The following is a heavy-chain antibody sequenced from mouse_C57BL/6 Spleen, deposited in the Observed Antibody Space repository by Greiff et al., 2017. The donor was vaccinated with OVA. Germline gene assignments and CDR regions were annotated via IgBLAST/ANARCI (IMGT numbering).Heavy chain of an antibody. CDR3: ARDRTYGNWGWDFDY. Sequence: EVMLVESGGGLVKPGGSLKLSCAASGFTFSSYAMSWVRQTPAKRLEWVATISDGGSYTYYPDNVKGRFTISRDNAKNNLYLQMSHLKSEDTAMYYCARDRTYGNWGWDFDYWGQGTTLTVAS. CDR1: GFTFSSYA. D-gene: IGHD2-1*01. J-gene: IGHJ2*01. V-gene: IGHV5-4*01. CDR2: ISDGGSYT.